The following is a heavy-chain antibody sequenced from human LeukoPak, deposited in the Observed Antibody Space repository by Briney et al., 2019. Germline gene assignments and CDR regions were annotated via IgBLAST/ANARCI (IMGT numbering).Heavy chain of an antibody. CDR3: AKADARSTDFDY. CDR2: ISGSGGST. V-gene: IGHV3-23*01. D-gene: IGHD2-2*01. J-gene: IGHJ4*02. Sequence: QTGGSLRLSCAASGFTFSSYAMSWVRQVPGKGLEWVSAISGSGGSTYYADSVKGRFTISRDNSKNTLYLQMNSLRAEDTAVYYCAKADARSTDFDYWGQGTLVTVSS. CDR1: GFTFSSYA.